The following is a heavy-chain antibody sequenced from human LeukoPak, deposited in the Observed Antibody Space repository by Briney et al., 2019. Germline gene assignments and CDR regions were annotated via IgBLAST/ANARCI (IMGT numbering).Heavy chain of an antibody. CDR3: ARNYDY. J-gene: IGHJ4*02. CDR2: ISGSGNKL. D-gene: IGHD5-24*01. V-gene: IGHV3-48*03. Sequence: PGGSLRLSCTASGFTFSDYEMNWVRQAPGKGLEWVSYISGSGNKLYYADSVKGRVTISRDNAKNSLFLQMDSLRAEDTAVYYCARNYDYWGQGTLVTVSS. CDR1: GFTFSDYE.